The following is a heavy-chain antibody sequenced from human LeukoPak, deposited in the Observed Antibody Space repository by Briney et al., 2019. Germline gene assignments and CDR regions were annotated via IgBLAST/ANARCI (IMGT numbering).Heavy chain of an antibody. CDR1: GFTFNNYA. CDR3: VKLNYYDFWSGYLFDY. D-gene: IGHD3-3*01. Sequence: TGGSLRLSCVASGFTFNNYAMTWVRQAPGKWLEWVSAISGSGYSTYYADSVKGRFTISRDNSKSTLYLQMNSLRVEDTAVYYCVKLNYYDFWSGYLFDYWAQGTLVTVSS. V-gene: IGHV3-23*01. J-gene: IGHJ4*02. CDR2: ISGSGYST.